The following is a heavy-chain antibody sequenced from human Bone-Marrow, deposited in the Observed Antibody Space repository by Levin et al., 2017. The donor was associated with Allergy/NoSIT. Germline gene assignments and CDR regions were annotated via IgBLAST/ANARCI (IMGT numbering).Heavy chain of an antibody. Sequence: LSLTCAASGFIFTNYAMHWVRQAPGKGLEWVAVISYDGNNKDYADSVKGRFTISRDNSKETLFLQMNSLRGEDTAVYYCARPYRSAWSYYYYGLDVWGQGTTVAVSS. CDR2: ISYDGNNK. V-gene: IGHV3-30-3*01. D-gene: IGHD6-13*01. CDR3: ARPYRSAWSYYYYGLDV. J-gene: IGHJ6*02. CDR1: GFIFTNYA.